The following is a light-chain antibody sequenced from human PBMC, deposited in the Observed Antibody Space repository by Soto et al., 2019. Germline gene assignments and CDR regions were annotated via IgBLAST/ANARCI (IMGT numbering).Light chain of an antibody. CDR1: SSDVGSYNL. CDR3: CSYAGSTTDVV. J-gene: IGLJ2*01. V-gene: IGLV2-23*01. CDR2: EGS. Sequence: QSVLTQPASVSGSPGQSITISCTGTSSDVGSYNLVSWYQQHPGKAPKLMIYEGSKRPSGVSNRFSGSKSGNRASLTISGLQAENEADYYCCSYAGSTTDVVFGGGTKLTVL.